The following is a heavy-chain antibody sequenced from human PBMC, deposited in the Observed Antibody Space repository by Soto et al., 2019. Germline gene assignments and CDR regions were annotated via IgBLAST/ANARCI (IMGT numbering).Heavy chain of an antibody. V-gene: IGHV4-4*02. CDR2: IHDSGST. CDR1: GGSIGSSNW. D-gene: IGHD2-2*03. CDR3: SRLNGYCVSTSCHGYYGMDV. J-gene: IGHJ6*02. Sequence: SETLSLTCAVSGGSIGSSNWWSWVRQSPGKGLEWIGEIHDSGSTNYSPSLKSRVTISLDKSKNQFSLNLSSVTAADTAVYYCSRLNGYCVSTSCHGYYGMDVWGQGTTVTVSS.